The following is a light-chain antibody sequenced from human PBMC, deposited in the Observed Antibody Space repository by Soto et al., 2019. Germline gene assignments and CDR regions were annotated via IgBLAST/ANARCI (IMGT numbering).Light chain of an antibody. CDR1: QSVSSN. CDR2: GAS. V-gene: IGKV3-15*01. Sequence: ETVMTQSPATLSVSQGERATLSCRASQSVSSNLAWYQQKLGQAPRLLIYGASTRATDIPARFSGSGSGTEFTLTISSLQSEESAVYYCQQYNDWPPQLTFGGGTKVEIK. CDR3: QQYNDWPPQLT. J-gene: IGKJ4*01.